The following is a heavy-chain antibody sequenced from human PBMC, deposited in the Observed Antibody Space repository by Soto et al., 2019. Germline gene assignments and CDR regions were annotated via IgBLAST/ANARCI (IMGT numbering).Heavy chain of an antibody. D-gene: IGHD2-8*02. J-gene: IGHJ4*02. CDR3: ARGTVMSPGKDY. Sequence: EVQLVESGGGLVQPGGSLRLSCAGSGFTFSNYWMSWVRQAPGKGLGWVANINHEGNVKYYMDSVKDRFTISRDNAQNSLYLQISSLSVDDTAVYFCARGTVMSPGKDYWGQGTLVTVSS. CDR2: INHEGNVK. CDR1: GFTFSNYW. V-gene: IGHV3-7*01.